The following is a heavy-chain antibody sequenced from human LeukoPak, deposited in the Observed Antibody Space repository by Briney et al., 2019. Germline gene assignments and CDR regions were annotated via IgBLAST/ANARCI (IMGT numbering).Heavy chain of an antibody. Sequence: PGGSLRLFCAASGFTFSSYGMHGVRQAPAKGLEWVAVISYDGSNKYYADSVKGRFTISRDNSKNTLYLQMNSLRAEDTAVYYCAKDAITMLRGITLRYFDYWGQGTLVTVSS. V-gene: IGHV3-30*18. CDR3: AKDAITMLRGITLRYFDY. CDR1: GFTFSSYG. D-gene: IGHD3-10*01. CDR2: ISYDGSNK. J-gene: IGHJ4*02.